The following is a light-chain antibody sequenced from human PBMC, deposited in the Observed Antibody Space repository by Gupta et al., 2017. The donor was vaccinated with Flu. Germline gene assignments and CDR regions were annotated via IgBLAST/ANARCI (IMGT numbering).Light chain of an antibody. CDR3: QQRYTRPPLT. V-gene: IGKV3-11*01. Sequence: DRATLSCSASQSDNDYVAWFQQKPGQPPSLLLYDASDRATCSPARFSGSGSGTDFTLTISSREPEDFAVYYCQQRYTRPPLTFGGGTTVEIK. J-gene: IGKJ4*01. CDR2: DAS. CDR1: QSDNDY.